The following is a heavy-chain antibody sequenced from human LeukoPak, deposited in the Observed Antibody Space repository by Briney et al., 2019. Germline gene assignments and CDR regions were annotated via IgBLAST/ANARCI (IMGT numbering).Heavy chain of an antibody. V-gene: IGHV3-11*01. CDR1: GFTFTDHY. CDR3: GRDFGLVGTKRSFDL. J-gene: IGHJ3*01. Sequence: GGSLRLSCAASGFTFTDHYMGWIRQAPGKGLEWLSYISGSGTTIFYADSVKGRFTISRDNAKNSVDLQMNSLRAEDTAVYYCGRDFGLVGTKRSFDLWGQGTMVTVSS. CDR2: ISGSGTTI. D-gene: IGHD1-7*01.